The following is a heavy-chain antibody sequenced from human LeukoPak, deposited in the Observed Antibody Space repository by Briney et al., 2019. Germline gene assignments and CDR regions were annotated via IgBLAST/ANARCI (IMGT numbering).Heavy chain of an antibody. J-gene: IGHJ6*03. Sequence: ASVKVSCKASGYTFTGYYMHWVRQAPGQGLEWMGWINAYNVNTNYAQKLQGRVTMTTDTSTSTAYMELRSLRSDDTAVYYCARAKRAARSYYYMDVWGKGTTVTVSS. CDR1: GYTFTGYY. V-gene: IGHV1-18*04. CDR3: ARAKRAARSYYYMDV. CDR2: INAYNVNT. D-gene: IGHD2-15*01.